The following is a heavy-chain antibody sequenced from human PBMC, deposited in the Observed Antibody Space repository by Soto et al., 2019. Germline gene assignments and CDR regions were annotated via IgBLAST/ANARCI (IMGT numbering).Heavy chain of an antibody. CDR1: GGSISSGDYY. Sequence: SLTCTVSGGSISSGDYYWSWIRQPPGKGLEWIGYIYYSGSTYYNPSLKSRVTISVDTSKNQFSLKLSSVTAADTAVYYCARGYYDSSGYSLWFDPWGQGTLVTVSS. CDR3: ARGYYDSSGYSLWFDP. V-gene: IGHV4-30-4*01. J-gene: IGHJ5*02. CDR2: IYYSGST. D-gene: IGHD3-22*01.